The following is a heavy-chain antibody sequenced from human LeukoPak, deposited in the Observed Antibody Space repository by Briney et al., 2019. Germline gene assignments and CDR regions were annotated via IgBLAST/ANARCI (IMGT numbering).Heavy chain of an antibody. CDR3: ATLLGYCSSTSCSYGMDV. V-gene: IGHV1-69*04. CDR2: IIPILGIA. CDR1: GGTFSSYA. Sequence: SVRVSCKASGGTFSSYAISWVRQAPGQGLEWMGRIIPILGIANYAQKFQGRVTITADKSTSTAYMELSSLRSEDTAVYYCATLLGYCSSTSCSYGMDVWGQGTTVTVSS. J-gene: IGHJ6*02. D-gene: IGHD2-2*01.